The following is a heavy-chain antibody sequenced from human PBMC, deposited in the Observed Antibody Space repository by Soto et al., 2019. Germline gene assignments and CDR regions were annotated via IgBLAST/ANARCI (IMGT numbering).Heavy chain of an antibody. V-gene: IGHV4-59*01. CDR2: IYHSGTT. CDR3: ARDMPYAAGSLAGCGC. D-gene: IGHD6-19*01. J-gene: IGHJ4*02. CDR1: GDSITGSY. Sequence: PSETLSLTCTVSGDSITGSYWSWIRQPPGKTLESIGYIYHSGTTTYNPSLKSRVSISVDTSKNQFSLRLTSVIAADTAVYYCARDMPYAAGSLAGCGCWGQGILVTVSS.